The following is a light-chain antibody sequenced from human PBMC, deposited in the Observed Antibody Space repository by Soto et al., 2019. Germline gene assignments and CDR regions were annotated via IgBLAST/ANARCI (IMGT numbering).Light chain of an antibody. CDR1: TGAVTSAYY. CDR3: LLYDNGGRV. J-gene: IGLJ2*01. CDR2: NTD. Sequence: QAVVTQEPSLTVSPGGTVTLTCASNTGAVTSAYYPNWFQQKPGHAPRALIFNTDNRHSWTPARFSGSIFGGKAALTLSGVQPEDEDDYYCLLYDNGGRVFGGGTKLTVL. V-gene: IGLV7-43*01.